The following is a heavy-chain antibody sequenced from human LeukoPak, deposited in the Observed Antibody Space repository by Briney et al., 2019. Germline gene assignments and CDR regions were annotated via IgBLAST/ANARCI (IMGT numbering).Heavy chain of an antibody. CDR3: ATGQGHGMDV. CDR1: GFTLSSYW. Sequence: GGSLRLSCAASGFTLSSYWMHWVRQAPGKGLVWVSRINSDGGSTSYADSVKGRFTISRDNAKNTLYLQMNSLRAEDTAVYYCATGQGHGMDVWGQGTTVTVSS. CDR2: INSDGGST. J-gene: IGHJ6*02. V-gene: IGHV3-74*01. D-gene: IGHD1-14*01.